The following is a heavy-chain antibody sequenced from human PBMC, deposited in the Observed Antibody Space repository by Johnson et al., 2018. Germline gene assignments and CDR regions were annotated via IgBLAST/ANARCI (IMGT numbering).Heavy chain of an antibody. CDR2: VIWNRGKI. V-gene: IGHV3-9*01. Sequence: VQLQESGGGFVQPGTSLRLSCVASGFIFDDYAMHWVRQAPGKGLAWVSGVIWNRGKIDYADSVKGRFTVSRDHAKNSLYLQMNSLRAEDTALYYCAKDRESGTTGFDAFDVWGQGTMVTVSS. CDR3: AKDRESGTTGFDAFDV. J-gene: IGHJ3*01. CDR1: GFIFDDYA. D-gene: IGHD1-1*01.